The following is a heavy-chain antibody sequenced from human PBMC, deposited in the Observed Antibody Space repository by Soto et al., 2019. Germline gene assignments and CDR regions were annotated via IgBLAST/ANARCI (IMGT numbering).Heavy chain of an antibody. CDR3: TRGRSMIANDDFEY. D-gene: IGHD2-21*01. V-gene: IGHV3-30-3*01. J-gene: IGHJ4*02. CDR2: MSFDGNRK. CDR1: GFAVSSYS. Sequence: QVQLVESGGGVVQSGTSLRLSCAASGFAVSSYSMHWVRQAPGKGLEWVAAMSFDGNRKYFADSVKGRFKISRDTSKNTWSLEMESLGVEDSALYHCTRGRSMIANDDFEYWGQGTQVTVSS.